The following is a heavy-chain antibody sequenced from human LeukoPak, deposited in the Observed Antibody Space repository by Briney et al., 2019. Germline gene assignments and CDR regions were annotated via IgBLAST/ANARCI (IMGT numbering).Heavy chain of an antibody. D-gene: IGHD5-18*01. CDR1: GGSISSYH. J-gene: IGHJ4*02. V-gene: IGHV4-59*12. Sequence: SETLSLTCNVSGGSISSYHWSWIRQPPGKGLEWIGSIYYSGSTYYNPSLKSRVTISVDTSKNQFSLKLSSVTAADTAVYYCARDYQGGYGDKTVDYWGQGTLVTVSS. CDR3: ARDYQGGYGDKTVDY. CDR2: IYYSGST.